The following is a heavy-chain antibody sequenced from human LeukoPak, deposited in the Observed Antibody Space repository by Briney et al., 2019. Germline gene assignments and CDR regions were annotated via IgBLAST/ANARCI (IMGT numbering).Heavy chain of an antibody. V-gene: IGHV3-15*01. CDR3: TTWSAAHRAH. CDR2: IKSEADGGTI. D-gene: IGHD2-15*01. CDR1: GFTFSKAW. Sequence: GGSLRLSCAASGFTFSKAWMSWVRQAPGKGLEWVGRIKSEADGGTIDYAAPVKGSFAISRDDSKNTVFLQMNGLKVEDSAVYYCTTWSAAHRAHWGQGTLVTVSS. J-gene: IGHJ4*02.